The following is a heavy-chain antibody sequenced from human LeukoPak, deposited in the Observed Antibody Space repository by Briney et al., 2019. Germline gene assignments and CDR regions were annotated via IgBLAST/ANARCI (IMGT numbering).Heavy chain of an antibody. D-gene: IGHD3-16*01. J-gene: IGHJ3*02. CDR2: IISSGSTI. Sequence: GGSLRLSCAASGFTFNDYYMSWIRQAPGKGLEWVSYIISSGSTIYYADSVKGRFTISRDNTKNSLYLQMNSLRAEDTAVYYCARDWGMATQFGAFDIWGQGTMVTVSS. V-gene: IGHV3-11*01. CDR1: GFTFNDYY. CDR3: ARDWGMATQFGAFDI.